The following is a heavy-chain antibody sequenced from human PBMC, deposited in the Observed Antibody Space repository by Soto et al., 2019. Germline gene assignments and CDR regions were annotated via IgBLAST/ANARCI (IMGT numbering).Heavy chain of an antibody. D-gene: IGHD2-15*01. J-gene: IGHJ3*01. CDR2: IFHGGNT. CDR1: GLFISSGVD. CDR3: ARARWYDAVDA. Sequence: XEILALTCAVSGLFISSGVDWCCIRKPPGKGREWIGSIFHGGNTYYNPSLKSRVTISVDMSKNQFSLKLSSVTAADTAVYYCARARWYDAVDAWGQGTVVTVSS. V-gene: IGHV4-38-2*01.